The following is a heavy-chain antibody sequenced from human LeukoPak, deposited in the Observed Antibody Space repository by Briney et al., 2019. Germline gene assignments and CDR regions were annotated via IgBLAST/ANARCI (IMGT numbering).Heavy chain of an antibody. J-gene: IGHJ4*02. D-gene: IGHD3-16*01. V-gene: IGHV4-39*07. CDR1: GGSISSGDYY. CDR2: IYYSGST. Sequence: SQTLSLTCTVSGGSISSGDYYWSWIRQPPGKGLEWIGSIYYSGSTYYNPSLKSRVTISVDTSKNQFSLKLSSVTAADTAVYYCARMGESPSTVSIDYWGQGTLVTVSS. CDR3: ARMGESPSTVSIDY.